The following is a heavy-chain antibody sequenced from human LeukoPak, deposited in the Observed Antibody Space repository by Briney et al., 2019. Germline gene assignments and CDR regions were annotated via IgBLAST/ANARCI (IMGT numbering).Heavy chain of an antibody. CDR3: ARDRQLVDY. CDR2: IYHSGST. V-gene: IGHV4-30-2*01. D-gene: IGHD6-6*01. J-gene: IGHJ4*02. CDR1: GGSISSGGYY. Sequence: PSETLSLTCTVSGGSISSGGYYWSWIRQPPGKGLERIGYIYHSGSTYYNPSLKSRVTISVDRSKNQFSLKLSSVTAADTAVYYCARDRQLVDYWGQGTLVTVSS.